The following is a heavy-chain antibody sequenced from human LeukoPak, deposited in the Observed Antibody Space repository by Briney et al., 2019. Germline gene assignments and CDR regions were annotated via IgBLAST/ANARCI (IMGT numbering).Heavy chain of an antibody. J-gene: IGHJ6*03. CDR1: GFTFSSYE. D-gene: IGHD3/OR15-3a*01. CDR2: ISSSGSTI. V-gene: IGHV3-48*03. Sequence: PGGSLRLSCAASGFTFSSYEMNWVRQAPGKGLEWVSYISSSGSTIYYADSVKGRFTISRDNAKNSLYLQMNSLRAEDTAVYYCAGGGLGIYYMDVWGKGTTVTISS. CDR3: AGGGLGIYYMDV.